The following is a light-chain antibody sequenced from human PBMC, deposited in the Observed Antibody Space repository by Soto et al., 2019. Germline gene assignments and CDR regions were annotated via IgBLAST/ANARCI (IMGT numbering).Light chain of an antibody. CDR1: QSISNY. CDR3: QQSYTLSPLT. Sequence: DIQMTQSPSSLSASVGDRVIITCRTSQSISNYLNWYQHKPGKAPKVLISAASNLQSGVPSRFSGSGSGPVFTLTISSLQPEDFATYFCQQSYTLSPLTFGGGTKVEIK. V-gene: IGKV1-39*01. CDR2: AAS. J-gene: IGKJ4*01.